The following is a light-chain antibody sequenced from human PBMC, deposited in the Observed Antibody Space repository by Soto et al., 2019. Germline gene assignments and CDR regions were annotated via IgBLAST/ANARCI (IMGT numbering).Light chain of an antibody. J-gene: IGKJ1*01. Sequence: EILMTQSPATLSVSPGERATLSCRASQSVTSNLAWYQQKPGQAPRLLIYGASTRATGIPARFSGSGSGTEFTLTISSLQSEDFAVYYCQQYNKWPPWTFGHGTKVEIK. CDR3: QQYNKWPPWT. CDR1: QSVTSN. CDR2: GAS. V-gene: IGKV3-15*01.